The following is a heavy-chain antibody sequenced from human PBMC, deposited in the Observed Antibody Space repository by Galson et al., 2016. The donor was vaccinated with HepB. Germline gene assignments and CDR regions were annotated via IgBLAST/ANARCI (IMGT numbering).Heavy chain of an antibody. J-gene: IGHJ5*02. Sequence: IRNSVYYWGWIRQPPGKGLEWIGSVFYSGTTYYNPSLKSRLTISVDTSKNQFSLKLTSVTAADTSVYYCARRGGSVGATSFDLWGQGTLVIVSS. D-gene: IGHD1-26*01. V-gene: IGHV4-39*01. CDR2: VFYSGTT. CDR3: ARRGGSVGATSFDL. CDR1: IRNSVYY.